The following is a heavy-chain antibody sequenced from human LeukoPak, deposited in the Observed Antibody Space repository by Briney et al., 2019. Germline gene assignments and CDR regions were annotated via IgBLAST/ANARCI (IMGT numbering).Heavy chain of an antibody. D-gene: IGHD1-26*01. Sequence: SETLSLTCAVSGGSITSNIWWSWVRQPPGKGLEWIGEVSHSGSTNYNPSLKSRVTISVDTSKNQFSLKLSSVTAADTAVYYCARSKPRSAFDIWGQGTMVTVSS. CDR3: ARSKPRSAFDI. J-gene: IGHJ3*02. CDR1: GGSITSNIW. CDR2: VSHSGST. V-gene: IGHV4-4*02.